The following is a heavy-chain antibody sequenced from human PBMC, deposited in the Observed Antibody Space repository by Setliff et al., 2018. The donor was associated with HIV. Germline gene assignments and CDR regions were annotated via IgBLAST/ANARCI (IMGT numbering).Heavy chain of an antibody. CDR3: AREIWGQVAHVPYGMDV. CDR2: INHSGST. D-gene: IGHD5-12*01. J-gene: IGHJ6*02. Sequence: KTSETLSLTCAVYGGSFSGYYWSWIRQPPGKGLEWIGEINHSGSTNYNPSLKSRVTMSVDTSKNQFSLKVRYVTAADTAIYYCAREIWGQVAHVPYGMDVWGQGTTVTVSS. V-gene: IGHV4-34*01. CDR1: GGSFSGYY.